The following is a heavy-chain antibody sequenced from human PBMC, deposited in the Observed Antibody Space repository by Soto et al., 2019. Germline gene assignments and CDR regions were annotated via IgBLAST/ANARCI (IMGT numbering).Heavy chain of an antibody. CDR3: ARHVNYYDSSGYYSKYLDY. J-gene: IGHJ4*02. V-gene: IGHV4-39*01. CDR1: GGSISSSSYC. Sequence: SETLSLTCTVSGGSISSSSYCWGWIRQPPGKGLEWIGSIYYSGSTYYNPSLKSRDTISVDTSKNQFSLKLSSVTAADTAVNYCARHVNYYDSSGYYSKYLDYWGQGNMVTVSS. CDR2: IYYSGST. D-gene: IGHD3-22*01.